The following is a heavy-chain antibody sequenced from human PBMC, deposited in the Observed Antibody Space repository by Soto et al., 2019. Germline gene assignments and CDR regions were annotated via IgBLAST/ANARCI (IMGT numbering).Heavy chain of an antibody. Sequence: GGSLRLSCAASGVTFSSYAMSWVRQAPGKGLEWVSGISGSGGSTYYADSMKGRFTSSRDNSKNTLYLQMDSLRAEDTAVYFCAKEVIEVAGNFFDYWGQGTLVTVSS. D-gene: IGHD6-19*01. J-gene: IGHJ4*02. V-gene: IGHV3-23*01. CDR1: GVTFSSYA. CDR2: ISGSGGST. CDR3: AKEVIEVAGNFFDY.